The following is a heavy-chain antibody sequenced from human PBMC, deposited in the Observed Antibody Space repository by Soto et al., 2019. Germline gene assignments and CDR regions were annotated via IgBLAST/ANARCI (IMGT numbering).Heavy chain of an antibody. D-gene: IGHD3-16*01. V-gene: IGHV1-18*01. J-gene: IGHJ6*02. CDR2: ISPYTGNT. Sequence: QVQLVQSGDDVKKPGASVKVSCKASGYIFVNYGIAWVRQAPGQGLEWMGGISPYTGNTHSATKVQGRLTMTTDTSTSTSYMDLGSLTSDDTAVYYCVMVDNYVTPTPQDVWGQGTTVTVSS. CDR3: VMVDNYVTPTPQDV. CDR1: GYIFVNYG.